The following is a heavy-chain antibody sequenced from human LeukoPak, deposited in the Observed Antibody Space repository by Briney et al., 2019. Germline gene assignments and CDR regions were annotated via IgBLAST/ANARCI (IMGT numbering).Heavy chain of an antibody. J-gene: IGHJ5*02. CDR3: ARDRTMILSGWFDP. Sequence: SETLSLTCTVSGGSISSYYWSWIRQPAGKGLEWIGRIYTSGSTNYNPSLKSRVTMSVDTSKNQFSLKLSSVTAADTAVYYCARDRTMILSGWFDPWGQGTLVTVSS. CDR1: GGSISSYY. V-gene: IGHV4-4*07. D-gene: IGHD3-22*01. CDR2: IYTSGST.